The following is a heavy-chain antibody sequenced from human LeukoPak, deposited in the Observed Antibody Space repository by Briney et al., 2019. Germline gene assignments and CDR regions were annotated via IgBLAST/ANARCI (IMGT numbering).Heavy chain of an antibody. V-gene: IGHV4-59*12. CDR3: ARDLGGDYGGPPAY. CDR1: GGSISSYY. J-gene: IGHJ4*02. Sequence: SETLTLTCTVSGGSISSYYWSWIRQPPGKGLEWIGYIYYSGSTNYNPSLKSRVTISVDTSKNQFSLKLSSVTAADTAVYYCARDLGGDYGGPPAYWGQGTLVTVSS. CDR2: IYYSGST. D-gene: IGHD4-23*01.